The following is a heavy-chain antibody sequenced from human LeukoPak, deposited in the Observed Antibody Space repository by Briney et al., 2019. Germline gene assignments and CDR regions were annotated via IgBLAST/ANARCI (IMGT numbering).Heavy chain of an antibody. V-gene: IGHV3-7*01. CDR2: IKHDGSEK. J-gene: IGHJ4*02. D-gene: IGHD5-12*01. CDR3: ATRGSYLDY. Sequence: PGGSLRPSCAASGFTFSSYWMGWVRQAPGKGLEWVANIKHDGSEKNYVDSVKGRFTISRDNAKNSLYLQMNSLRAEDTAVYYCATRGSYLDYWGQGTLVTVSS. CDR1: GFTFSSYW.